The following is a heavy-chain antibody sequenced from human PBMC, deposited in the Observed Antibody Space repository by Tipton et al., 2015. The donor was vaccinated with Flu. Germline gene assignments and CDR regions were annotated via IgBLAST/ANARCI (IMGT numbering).Heavy chain of an antibody. CDR1: GGSIASISHY. J-gene: IGHJ6*02. V-gene: IGHV4-39*07. CDR3: ARDGLSAGMDV. D-gene: IGHD3/OR15-3a*01. Sequence: TLSLTCTVSGGSIASISHYWGWIRQSPEKGLEWIGSVFHTGSTDYNPPLKSRVTILIDTSKNQFSLHLYSVTAADTAVYYCARDGLSAGMDVWGQGTTVTVSS. CDR2: VFHTGST.